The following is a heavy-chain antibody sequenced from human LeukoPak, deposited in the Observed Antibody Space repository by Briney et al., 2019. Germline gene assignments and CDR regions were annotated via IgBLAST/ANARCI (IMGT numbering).Heavy chain of an antibody. D-gene: IGHD3-22*01. CDR3: ARELYYDSSADY. V-gene: IGHV4-59*01. CDR1: GGSISSYY. J-gene: IGHJ4*02. CDR2: IYYSGST. Sequence: SETLSLTCTVSGGSISSYYWSWIRQPPGKGLEWIGYIYYSGSTNYNPSLKSRVTISVDTSKNQFSLKLSSVTAADTAVYYCARELYYDSSADYWGQGTLVTVSS.